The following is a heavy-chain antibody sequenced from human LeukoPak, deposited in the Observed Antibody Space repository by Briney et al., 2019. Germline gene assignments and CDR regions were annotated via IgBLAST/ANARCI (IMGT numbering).Heavy chain of an antibody. D-gene: IGHD3-10*01. J-gene: IGHJ4*02. V-gene: IGHV3-33*01. CDR2: IWYDGSNN. CDR3: ARSAHSGLFDY. Sequence: GGSLRLSCAASGFTFRTYGMHWVRQAPGKGLEWVAIIWYDGSNNYYADSVKGRFTISRDNAKNSMYLQMNSLRAEDTAVYYCARSAHSGLFDYWGQGTLVTVSS. CDR1: GFTFRTYG.